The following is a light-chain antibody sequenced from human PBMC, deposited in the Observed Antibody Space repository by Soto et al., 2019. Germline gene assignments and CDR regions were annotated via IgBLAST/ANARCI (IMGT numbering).Light chain of an antibody. CDR1: QGIRND. Sequence: AIQMTQSPSSLSASVGDRVTITFRASQGIRNDLGWYQQKPGKAPKLLIYAAPSLQSGVPSRVSGSGSGTDVTLTISSLQPEEWATYYGLQDYNYPLTFGGGTKVDI. V-gene: IGKV1-6*01. CDR3: LQDYNYPLT. CDR2: AAP. J-gene: IGKJ4*01.